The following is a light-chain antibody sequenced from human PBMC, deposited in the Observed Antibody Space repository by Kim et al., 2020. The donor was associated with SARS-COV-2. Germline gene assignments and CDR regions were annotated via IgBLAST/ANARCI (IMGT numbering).Light chain of an antibody. J-gene: IGKJ4*01. V-gene: IGKV3-15*01. CDR3: QQYNTWPPLT. Sequence: EIVMTQSPATLSVFPGERATLSCRASQSVSSNLAWYQQKPGQAPRLLIYGASTRATAIPARFSGSGSGTEFTLTISSLQSEDFAVYYCQQYNTWPPLTFGGGTKVEIK. CDR1: QSVSSN. CDR2: GAS.